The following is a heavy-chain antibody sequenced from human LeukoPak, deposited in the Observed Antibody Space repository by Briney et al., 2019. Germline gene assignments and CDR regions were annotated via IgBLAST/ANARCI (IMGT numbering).Heavy chain of an antibody. Sequence: PSETLSLTCAVSGGSISSSNWWSWVRQPPGKGLEWIGEIYHSGSTNYNPSLKSRVTISVDTSKNQFSLKLSSVTAADTAVYYCARDGGSGILDWFDPWGQGTLVTVSS. CDR3: ARDGGSGILDWFDP. D-gene: IGHD3-10*01. V-gene: IGHV4-4*02. CDR2: IYHSGST. CDR1: GGSISSSNW. J-gene: IGHJ5*02.